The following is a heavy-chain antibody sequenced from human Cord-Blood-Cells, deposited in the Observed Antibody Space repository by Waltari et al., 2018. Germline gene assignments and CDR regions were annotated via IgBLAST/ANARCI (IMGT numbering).Heavy chain of an antibody. J-gene: IGHJ3*02. CDR1: GFTVSSTY. V-gene: IGHV3-53*04. CDR3: ARDQSDAFDI. Sequence: EVQLVESGGGLVQPGGSLRPSCAASGFTVSSTYMSWVRQAPGKGLEWVSVIYSGGSTYYADSVKGRFTISRHNSKNTLYLQMNSLRAEDTAVYYCARDQSDAFDIWGQGTMVTVSS. CDR2: IYSGGST.